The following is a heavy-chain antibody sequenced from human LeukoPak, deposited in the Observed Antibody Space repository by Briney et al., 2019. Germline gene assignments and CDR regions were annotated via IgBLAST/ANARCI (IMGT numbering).Heavy chain of an antibody. V-gene: IGHV3-48*03. CDR2: ISSSGSTI. Sequence: PGGSLRLSCATSGFTFSSYEMNWVRQAPGKGLEWVSYISSSGSTIYYADSVKGRFTISRDNAKNSLYLQMNSPRAEDTAVYYCARDHPRYNDCWDYWGQGTLVTVSS. J-gene: IGHJ4*02. D-gene: IGHD2-21*02. CDR3: ARDHPRYNDCWDY. CDR1: GFTFSSYE.